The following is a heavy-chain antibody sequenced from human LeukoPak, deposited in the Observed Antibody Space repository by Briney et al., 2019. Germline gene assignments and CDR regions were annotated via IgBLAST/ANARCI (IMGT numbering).Heavy chain of an antibody. J-gene: IGHJ4*02. V-gene: IGHV2-5*01. CDR1: EFALRPSGKS. Sequence: APAPTLVYTPQTLTVTGTFAEFALRPSGKSKGWIRQPPVKALEWLALIYWNDDKRYSPSLKSRLTINKDTSKNQVVLTMTNMDPVDTATYYCAHRPTTLTQWDYWGQGTLGTVSA. D-gene: IGHD1-7*01. CDR2: IYWNDDK. CDR3: AHRPTTLTQWDY.